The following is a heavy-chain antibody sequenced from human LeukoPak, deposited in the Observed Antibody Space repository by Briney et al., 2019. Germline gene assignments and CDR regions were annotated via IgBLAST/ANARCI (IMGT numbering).Heavy chain of an antibody. CDR3: ARGHCSSTSCHDNWFDP. V-gene: IGHV3-30*19. D-gene: IGHD2-2*01. CDR1: GFSFRTYN. CDR2: ISYDGSNK. J-gene: IGHJ5*02. Sequence: GGSLRLSCTASGFSFRTYNLHWVRQAPGKGLEWVAVISYDGSNKYYADSVKGRFTISRDNSKNTLYLQMNSLRSEDTAVYYCARGHCSSTSCHDNWFDPWGQGTLVTVSS.